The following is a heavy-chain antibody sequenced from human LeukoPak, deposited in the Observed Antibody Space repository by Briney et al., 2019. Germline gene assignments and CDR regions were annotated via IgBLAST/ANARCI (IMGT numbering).Heavy chain of an antibody. J-gene: IGHJ4*02. Sequence: GGSLRLSCAASGFTFKAYAMSWVRQSPGRGLEWVSSISATDGSTFYAESVKGRFTMSRDNSKNTLYLQMRSLTVEDTAVFYCAKDGSGSYYGEYFDTWGQGTLVTVSS. CDR2: ISATDGST. V-gene: IGHV3-23*01. CDR3: AKDGSGSYYGEYFDT. CDR1: GFTFKAYA. D-gene: IGHD1-26*01.